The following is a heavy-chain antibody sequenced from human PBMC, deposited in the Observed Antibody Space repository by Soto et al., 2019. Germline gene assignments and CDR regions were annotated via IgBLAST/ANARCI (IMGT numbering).Heavy chain of an antibody. V-gene: IGHV1-69*13. D-gene: IGHD5-18*01. Sequence: AASVKVSCKASGGTFSSYAISWVRQAPGQGLEWMGGIIPIFGTANYAQKFQGRVTITADESTSTAYMELSSLRSEDTAVYYCARNSPYHDAFDIWGQGTMVTVSS. CDR2: IIPIFGTA. J-gene: IGHJ3*02. CDR3: ARNSPYHDAFDI. CDR1: GGTFSSYA.